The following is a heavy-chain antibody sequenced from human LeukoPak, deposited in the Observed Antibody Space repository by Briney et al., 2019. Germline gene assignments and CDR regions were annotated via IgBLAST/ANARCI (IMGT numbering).Heavy chain of an antibody. V-gene: IGHV3-23*01. D-gene: IGHD6-19*01. J-gene: IGHJ4*02. CDR2: ISGSGGST. Sequence: GGSLRLSCAASGFTFSSYWMSWVRQAPGKGLEWVSAISGSGGSTYYADSVKGRFTISRDNSKNTLYLQMNSLRAEDTAVYYCAKDSISSGWYWNDYWGQGTLVTVSS. CDR3: AKDSISSGWYWNDY. CDR1: GFTFSSYW.